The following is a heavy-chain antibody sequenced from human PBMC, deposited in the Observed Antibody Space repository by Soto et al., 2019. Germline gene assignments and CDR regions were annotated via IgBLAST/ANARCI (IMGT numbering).Heavy chain of an antibody. J-gene: IGHJ4*02. CDR1: GFSISTHA. D-gene: IGHD6-19*01. Sequence: GGSLRLSCVASGFSISTHALTWVRQAPGKGLEWVSSFSGRSGDTYYAASVKGRFTISGDSSKNTVILQMNNLRADDTALYYCARDSSAWHNYFDSWGQGIPVTVFS. CDR2: FSGRSGDT. CDR3: ARDSSAWHNYFDS. V-gene: IGHV3-23*01.